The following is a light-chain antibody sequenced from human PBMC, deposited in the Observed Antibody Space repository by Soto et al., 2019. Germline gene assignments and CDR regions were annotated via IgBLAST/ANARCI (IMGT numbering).Light chain of an antibody. V-gene: IGLV1-44*01. CDR1: SSNIGSNS. CDR3: ATWDDSLGAYV. CDR2: SSN. J-gene: IGLJ1*01. Sequence: QSVLTQPPSASGTPGQRVTISCSGSSSNIGSNSVNWYQQLPGTAPKLLVYSSNQRPSGVPDRFSGSKSGTSASLAISGLQSDDEADYYCATWDDSLGAYVFGAGTKLTVL.